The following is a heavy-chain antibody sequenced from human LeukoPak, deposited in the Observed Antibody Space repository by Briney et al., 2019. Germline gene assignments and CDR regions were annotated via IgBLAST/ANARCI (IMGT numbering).Heavy chain of an antibody. CDR2: FDPEDGET. J-gene: IGHJ4*02. CDR1: GYTLTELS. CDR3: ARELGSTGSSVF. V-gene: IGHV1-24*01. Sequence: GASVKVSCKVSGYTLTELSMHWVRQAPGKGLEWMGGFDPEDGETIYAQKFQGRVTFTTDDSASTAYMEVSSLRYEDTAIYYCARELGSTGSSVFWGQGTLVTVSS. D-gene: IGHD1-1*01.